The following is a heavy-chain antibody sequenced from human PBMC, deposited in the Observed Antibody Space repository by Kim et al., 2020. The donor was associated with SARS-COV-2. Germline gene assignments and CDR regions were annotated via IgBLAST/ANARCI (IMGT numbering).Heavy chain of an antibody. V-gene: IGHV4-34*01. Sequence: LKSRVTISVDTSKNQFSLKLSSVTAADTAVYYCARGDSGTGSGSSNWFDPWGQGTLVTVSS. D-gene: IGHD3-10*01. J-gene: IGHJ5*02. CDR3: ARGDSGTGSGSSNWFDP.